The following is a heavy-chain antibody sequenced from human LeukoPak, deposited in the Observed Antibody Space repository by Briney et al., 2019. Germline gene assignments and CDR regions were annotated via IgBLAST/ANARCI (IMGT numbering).Heavy chain of an antibody. D-gene: IGHD1-20*01. Sequence: SLRLSCAASGFTFSSYEMDWVRQAPGKGLEWVSYISSSGSTTYYADSVKGRFTISRDNAKNSLYLQMNSLRADDTAVYYCASSITGTPRPPPDYWGQGPLVTVSS. J-gene: IGHJ4*02. CDR3: ASSITGTPRPPPDY. CDR1: GFTFSSYE. CDR2: ISSSGSTT. V-gene: IGHV3-48*03.